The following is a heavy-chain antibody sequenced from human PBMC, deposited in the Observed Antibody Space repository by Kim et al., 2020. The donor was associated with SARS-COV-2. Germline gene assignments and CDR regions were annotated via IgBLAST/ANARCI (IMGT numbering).Heavy chain of an antibody. J-gene: IGHJ4*02. D-gene: IGHD2-15*01. CDR1: GGSFSGYY. CDR2: INHSGST. CDR3: ARAENTMPRLYYFDY. V-gene: IGHV4-34*01. Sequence: SETLSLTCAVYGGSFSGYYWSWIRQPPGKGLEWIGEINHSGSTNYNPSLKSRVTISVDTSKNQFSLKLSSVTAADTAVYYCARAENTMPRLYYFDYWGQGTLVTVSS.